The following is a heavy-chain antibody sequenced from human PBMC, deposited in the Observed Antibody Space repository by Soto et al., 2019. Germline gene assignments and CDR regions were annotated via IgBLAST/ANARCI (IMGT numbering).Heavy chain of an antibody. CDR3: ARVGGYCSGGSCYALDD. CDR2: INPSGGST. Sequence: QVQLVQSGAEVKKPGASVKVSCKASGYTFTSYYMHWVRQAPGQGLEWMGIINPSGGSTSYAQKFQGRVTMTRATSTSTVYMELSSLRSEDTAVYYCARVGGYCSGGSCYALDDWGQGTLVTVSS. CDR1: GYTFTSYY. D-gene: IGHD2-15*01. J-gene: IGHJ4*02. V-gene: IGHV1-46*01.